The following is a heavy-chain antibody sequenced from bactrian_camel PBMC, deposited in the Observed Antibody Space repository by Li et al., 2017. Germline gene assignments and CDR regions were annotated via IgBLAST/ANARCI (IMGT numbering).Heavy chain of an antibody. CDR3: AADLSSCMVDYCSTKTCGRYTFGY. J-gene: IGHJ4*01. D-gene: IGHD2*01. V-gene: IGHV3-3*01. Sequence: QLVESGGGSVQAGGSLRLSCTASGYRHTNGCMGWFRQAPGKEREGVAVIGSDGGAMYEDSVKGRFTISKDNANTLYLQMNSLKPEDTAMYYCAADLSSCMVDYCSTKTCGRYTFGYWGQGTQVTV. CDR2: IGSDGGA. CDR1: GYRHTNGC.